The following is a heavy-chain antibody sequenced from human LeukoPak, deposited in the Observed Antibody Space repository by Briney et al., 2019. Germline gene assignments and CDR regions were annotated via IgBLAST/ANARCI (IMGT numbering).Heavy chain of an antibody. CDR2: IIPIIGTA. V-gene: IGHV1-69*13. D-gene: IGHD4-23*01. CDR3: ARGLTTVVGNWFDP. CDR1: GGTFSSYA. J-gene: IGHJ5*02. Sequence: SVKVSCKASGGTFSSYAITWVRQAPGQGLGWMGGIIPIIGTANYAQKFQGRVTITADESTTTAYMELSSLRSEDTAVYYCARGLTTVVGNWFDPWGQGTLVTVSS.